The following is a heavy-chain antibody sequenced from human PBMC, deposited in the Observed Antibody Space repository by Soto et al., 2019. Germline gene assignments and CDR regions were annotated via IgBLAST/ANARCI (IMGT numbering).Heavy chain of an antibody. CDR3: ARIWSYCSGGSCYPGPPYGDYDLDAFDI. J-gene: IGHJ3*02. CDR2: IFSNDEK. CDR1: GFSLSNARMG. Sequence: QVTLKESGPVLVKPTETLTLTCTVSGFSLSNARMGVSWIRQPPGKALEWLAHIFSNDEKSYSTSLKSRLTISKDTSKSQVVLTMTNMDPVDTATYYCARIWSYCSGGSCYPGPPYGDYDLDAFDIWGQGTMVTVSS. V-gene: IGHV2-26*01. D-gene: IGHD2-15*01.